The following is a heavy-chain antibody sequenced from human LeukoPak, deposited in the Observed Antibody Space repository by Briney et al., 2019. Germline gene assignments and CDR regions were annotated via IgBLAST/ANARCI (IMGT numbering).Heavy chain of an antibody. CDR2: ITSGPNSI. J-gene: IGHJ4*02. V-gene: IGHV3-48*04. D-gene: IGHD3-22*01. Sequence: GGSLRLSCAASGFTFSTYSMIWVRQAPGKGLEWVSYITSGPNSIYQADSVKGRFTISRDNAKNSLYLQMNSLRAEDTAVYYCARSNSGHDSSGYYYGARLADYWGQGTLVTVSS. CDR3: ARSNSGHDSSGYYYGARLADY. CDR1: GFTFSTYS.